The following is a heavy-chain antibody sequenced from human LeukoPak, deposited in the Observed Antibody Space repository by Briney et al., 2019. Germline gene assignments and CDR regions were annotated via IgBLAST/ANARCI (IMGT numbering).Heavy chain of an antibody. J-gene: IGHJ6*03. CDR2: INSDGSST. CDR3: ATVATGGDYYYMDV. CDR1: GFTFSDYW. Sequence: GGSLRLSCVASGFTFSDYWMHWVRQAPGKGLMWVSRINSDGSSTNYADFVKGRFTISRDNAKNTLYLQMNSLRAEDTAVYYCATVATGGDYYYMDVWGKGTTVTVSS. V-gene: IGHV3-74*01. D-gene: IGHD1-14*01.